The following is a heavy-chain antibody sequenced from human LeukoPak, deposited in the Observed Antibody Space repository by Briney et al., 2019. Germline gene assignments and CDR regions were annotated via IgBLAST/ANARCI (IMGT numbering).Heavy chain of an antibody. J-gene: IGHJ4*02. D-gene: IGHD2-15*01. CDR3: ATCSGGSCYYFDY. CDR1: GFTFSSYG. CDR2: ISYDGSNK. V-gene: IGHV3-30*03. Sequence: GGSLRLSCAASGFTFSSYGMHWVRQAPGKGLEWVAVISYDGSNKYYADSVKGRFTISRGNSKNTLYLQMNSLRAEDTAVYYCATCSGGSCYYFDYWGQGTLVTVSS.